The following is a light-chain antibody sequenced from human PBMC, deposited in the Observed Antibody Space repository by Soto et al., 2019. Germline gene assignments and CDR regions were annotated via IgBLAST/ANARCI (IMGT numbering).Light chain of an antibody. Sequence: QSALTQPRSVSGSPGQSVTISCTGSSNDVGGYDFVSWYQQHPGKAPKLMISDVSERPSGVPDRFSGSKSGTSASLAITGLQAEDEADYYCQSYDSSLIVSKVFGTGTKLTVL. V-gene: IGLV2-11*01. CDR1: SNDVGGYDF. J-gene: IGLJ1*01. CDR2: DVS. CDR3: QSYDSSLIVSKV.